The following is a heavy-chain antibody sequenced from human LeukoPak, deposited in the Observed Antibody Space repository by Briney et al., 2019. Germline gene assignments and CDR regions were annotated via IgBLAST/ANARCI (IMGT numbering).Heavy chain of an antibody. CDR1: GGSISSSSYY. V-gene: IGHV4-39*07. CDR2: IYYSGST. Sequence: SETLSLTCTVSGGSISSSSYYWGWIRQPPGKGLEWIGSIYYSGSTYYNPSLKSRVTISVDTSKNQFSLKLSSVTAADTAVYYCAEIVATMMRPSWFDPWGQGTLVTVSS. J-gene: IGHJ5*02. CDR3: AEIVATMMRPSWFDP. D-gene: IGHD5-12*01.